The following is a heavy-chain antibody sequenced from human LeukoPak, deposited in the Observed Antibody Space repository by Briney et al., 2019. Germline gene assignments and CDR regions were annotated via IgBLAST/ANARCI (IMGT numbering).Heavy chain of an antibody. V-gene: IGHV2-70*01. CDR2: IDWDDDK. CDR1: GFSLRTSGMC. CDR3: ARERTEQLPPQYYYYGMDV. J-gene: IGHJ6*02. Sequence: SGPALVKPTQTLTLTCTFSGFSLRTSGMCVSWIRQPPGKALEWLALIDWDDDKYYSTSLKTRLTISKDTSKNQVVLTMTNMDPVDTATYYCARERTEQLPPQYYYYGMDVWGQGTTVTVSS. D-gene: IGHD6-6*01.